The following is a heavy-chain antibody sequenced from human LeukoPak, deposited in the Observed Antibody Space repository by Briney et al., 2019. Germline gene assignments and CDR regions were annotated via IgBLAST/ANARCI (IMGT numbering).Heavy chain of an antibody. Sequence: PGGSLRLSCAASGFTFRSTVMTWVRQAPGKGLEWVSTISPDGKYIYYADSLRSRFTMSRDNSKNTLYLQMNSLRVEDTAIYYCVKRFVGSIVSDHWGQGTLVTASS. J-gene: IGHJ5*02. CDR3: VKRFVGSIVSDH. CDR1: GFTFRSTV. D-gene: IGHD2-15*01. V-gene: IGHV3-23*01. CDR2: ISPDGKYI.